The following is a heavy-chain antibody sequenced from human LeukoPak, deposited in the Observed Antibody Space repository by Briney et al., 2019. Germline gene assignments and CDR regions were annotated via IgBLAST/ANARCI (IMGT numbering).Heavy chain of an antibody. CDR3: ASSSVRIAAAGSYYYMDV. D-gene: IGHD6-13*01. CDR1: GGSISPYY. V-gene: IGHV4-38-2*02. J-gene: IGHJ6*03. CDR2: IYHSGST. Sequence: SETLSLTCTVSGGSISPYYWGWIRQPPGKGLEWIGSIYHSGSTYYNPSLKSRVTISVDTSKNQFSLKLSSVTAADTAVYYCASSSVRIAAAGSYYYMDVWGKGTTVTVSS.